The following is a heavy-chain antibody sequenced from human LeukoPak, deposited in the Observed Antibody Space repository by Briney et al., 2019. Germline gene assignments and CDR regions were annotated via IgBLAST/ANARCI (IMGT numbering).Heavy chain of an antibody. CDR2: IFTRGST. Sequence: SQTLSPTCTVSGGSITSGSYYWSWIRQPAGKGREGFWRIFTRGSTNYNPSHKSRVPISADTSKNQFSLKLSSVTAADTAVYDCARATEDSYCGVDCSWGYWGQGTLVTVSS. CDR1: GGSITSGSYY. V-gene: IGHV4-61*02. CDR3: ARATEDSYCGVDCSWGY. J-gene: IGHJ4*02. D-gene: IGHD2-21*01.